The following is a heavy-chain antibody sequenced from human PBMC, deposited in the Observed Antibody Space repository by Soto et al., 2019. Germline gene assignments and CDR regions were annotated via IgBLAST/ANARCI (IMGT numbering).Heavy chain of an antibody. CDR1: GGSVSINGYY. J-gene: IGHJ4*02. D-gene: IGHD2-2*01. CDR2: ISYTGNT. V-gene: IGHV4-61*08. CDR3: ARDREYCSSTRCYWNFDY. Sequence: QVRLQESGPGLVKPSETLSLTCGVSGGSVSINGYYWSWIRRPPGKGLEWIGYISYTGNTNYNPPLQSRVTISADTSKNQFSLNLNSVTAADTAVYYCARDREYCSSTRCYWNFDYWGQGILVTVSS.